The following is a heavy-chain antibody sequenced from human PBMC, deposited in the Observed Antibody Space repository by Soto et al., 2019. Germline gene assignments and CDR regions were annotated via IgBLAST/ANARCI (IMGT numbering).Heavy chain of an antibody. V-gene: IGHV2-26*01. Sequence: QVTLKESGPVLEKPTETLTLPCTVYGFSLSNARMGVSWIRQPPGKALEWLAHIFSNDEKSYSTSLKSRLTISKDTSKSQVVLTMTNMDSVDTATYYCARIGPSLHYGMDVWGQGTTVTVSS. J-gene: IGHJ6*02. D-gene: IGHD6-6*01. CDR2: IFSNDEK. CDR1: GFSLSNARMG. CDR3: ARIGPSLHYGMDV.